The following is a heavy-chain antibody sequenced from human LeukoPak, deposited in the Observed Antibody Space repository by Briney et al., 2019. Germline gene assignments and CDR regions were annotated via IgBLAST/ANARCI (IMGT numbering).Heavy chain of an antibody. D-gene: IGHD2-15*01. V-gene: IGHV4-59*01. J-gene: IGHJ5*02. CDR1: GGSISSYY. CDR3: ARSWHEDRGWFDP. Sequence: SETLSLTCTVSGGSISSYYWSWIRQPPGKGLEWIGYIYYSGSTNYNPSLKSRVTISVDTSKNQFSLKLSSVTAADTAVYYCARSWHEDRGWFDPWGQGTLVTVSS. CDR2: IYYSGST.